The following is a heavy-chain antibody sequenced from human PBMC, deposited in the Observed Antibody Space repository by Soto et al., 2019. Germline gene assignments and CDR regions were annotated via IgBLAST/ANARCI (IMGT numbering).Heavy chain of an antibody. J-gene: IGHJ4*02. CDR2: ISYDGSNK. CDR1: GFTFSSYA. Sequence: QVQLVESGGGVVQPGRSLRLSCAASGFTFSSYAMHWVRQAPGKGLEWVAVISYDGSNKYYADSVKGRFTISRDNSKNALYLQMNSLRAEDTAVYYCAREYDGGFDYWGQGTLVTVS. D-gene: IGHD1-1*01. CDR3: AREYDGGFDY. V-gene: IGHV3-30-3*01.